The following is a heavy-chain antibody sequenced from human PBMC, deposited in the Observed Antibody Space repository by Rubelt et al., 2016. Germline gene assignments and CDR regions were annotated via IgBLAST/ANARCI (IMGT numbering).Heavy chain of an antibody. D-gene: IGHD2-15*01. CDR3: ARDIVVVAAIRWFDP. V-gene: IGHV4-61*05. CDR2: IYYSGST. J-gene: IGHJ5*02. Sequence: QVQLQESGPGLVKPSETLSLTCTVSGYSISSGYYWGWIRQPPGKGLEWIGYIYYSGSTNYNSSLKSRVTISVDKSKNQFSLKLSSVTAADTAVYYCARDIVVVAAIRWFDPWGQGTLVTVSS. CDR1: GYSISSGYY.